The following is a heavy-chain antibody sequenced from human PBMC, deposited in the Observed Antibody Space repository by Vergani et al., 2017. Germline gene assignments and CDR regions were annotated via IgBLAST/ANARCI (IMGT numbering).Heavy chain of an antibody. J-gene: IGHJ5*02. CDR1: GFTFNKYA. CDR3: AKDPGGSYFGWFDP. D-gene: IGHD1-26*01. CDR2: ISGSGGST. V-gene: IGHV3-23*04. Sequence: VQLEESGGGMVQPGRSLRLSCAASGFTFNKYAMSWVRQAPGKGLEWVSAISGSGGSTYYADSVKGRFTISRDNSKNTLYLQMNSLRAEDTAVYYCAKDPGGSYFGWFDPWGQGTLVTVSS.